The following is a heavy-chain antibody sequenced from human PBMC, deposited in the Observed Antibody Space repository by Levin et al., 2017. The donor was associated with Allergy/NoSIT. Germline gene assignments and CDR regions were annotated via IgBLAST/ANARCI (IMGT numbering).Heavy chain of an antibody. Sequence: GESLKISCAASGFTFSDFYMSWIRQAPGQGLEWVSYISASGGTTNYGDSVKGRFTISRDIARNSLYLQMNSLRAEDTAVYYCARGVVTAIFDYWGQGTLVTVSS. J-gene: IGHJ4*02. CDR3: ARGVVTAIFDY. CDR2: ISASGGTT. CDR1: GFTFSDFY. V-gene: IGHV3-11*01. D-gene: IGHD2-21*02.